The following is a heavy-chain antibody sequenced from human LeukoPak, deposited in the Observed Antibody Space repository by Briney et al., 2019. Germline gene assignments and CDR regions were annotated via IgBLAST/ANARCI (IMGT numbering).Heavy chain of an antibody. V-gene: IGHV3-23*01. CDR1: GFTFSTYA. Sequence: GGSLRLSCAPSGFTFSTYAMTWVRQAPGKGLEWVSSISSSGDSTYYADSVKGRFTISRDDSKNTMYLQMDSLRAEDTAVYYCARAGSSGAFDIWGQGTMVTVSS. J-gene: IGHJ3*02. CDR3: ARAGSSGAFDI. D-gene: IGHD6-25*01. CDR2: ISSSGDST.